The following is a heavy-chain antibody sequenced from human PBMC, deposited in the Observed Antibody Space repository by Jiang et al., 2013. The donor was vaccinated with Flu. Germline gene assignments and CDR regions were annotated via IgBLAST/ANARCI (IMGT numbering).Heavy chain of an antibody. CDR3: ARGGEGYCSSTSCSFDY. CDR1: GDSVSSNRAA. J-gene: IGHJ4*02. CDR2: TYYRSKWSN. Sequence: SQTLSLTCAISGDSVSSNRAAWNWIMQSPSRGLEWLGRTYYRSKWSNDYAGSVKSRITINPDTSKNQFSLQLKSVTPEDTAVYYCARGGEGYCSSTSCSFDYWGQGTLVTVSS. V-gene: IGHV6-1*01. D-gene: IGHD2-2*01.